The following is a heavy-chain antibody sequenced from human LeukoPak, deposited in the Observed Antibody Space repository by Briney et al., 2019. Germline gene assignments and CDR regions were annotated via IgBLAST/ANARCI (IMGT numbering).Heavy chain of an antibody. J-gene: IGHJ4*02. V-gene: IGHV1-46*01. CDR1: GYTFTSYY. CDR3: ARDHEYYYGSGSYYPGGCDY. D-gene: IGHD3-10*01. Sequence: ASVKVSCKASGYTFTSYYMHWVRQAPGQGLEWMGIINPSGGSTSYAQKFQGRVTMTRDTSTSTVYMELSSLRCEDTAVYYCARDHEYYYGSGSYYPGGCDYWGQGTLVTVSS. CDR2: INPSGGST.